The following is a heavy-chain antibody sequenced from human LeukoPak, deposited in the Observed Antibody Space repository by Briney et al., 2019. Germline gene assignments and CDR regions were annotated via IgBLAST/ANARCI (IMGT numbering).Heavy chain of an antibody. Sequence: ASVTVSCTASGGTFSSYAISWVRQAPGQGLEWMGGIIPIFGTANYAQKFQGRVTITADESTSTAYMELSSLRSEDTAVYYCARPKSPLKWGAFDIWGQGTMVTVSS. J-gene: IGHJ3*02. V-gene: IGHV1-69*13. CDR1: GGTFSSYA. CDR3: ARPKSPLKWGAFDI. CDR2: IIPIFGTA. D-gene: IGHD1-26*01.